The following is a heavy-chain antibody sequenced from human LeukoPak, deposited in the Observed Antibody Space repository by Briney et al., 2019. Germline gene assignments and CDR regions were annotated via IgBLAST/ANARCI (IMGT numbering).Heavy chain of an antibody. J-gene: IGHJ4*02. CDR2: INTDGTST. CDR1: GFTFSNYW. D-gene: IGHD3-22*01. Sequence: PGGSLRLSCAASGFTFSNYWMHWVRQAPGKGLVWVSRINTDGTSTTYADSVKGRFTISRDNAKSTLFLQINSLRAEDTAVYYCAAGYYFGDYWGQGTLVTVSS. CDR3: AAGYYFGDY. V-gene: IGHV3-74*01.